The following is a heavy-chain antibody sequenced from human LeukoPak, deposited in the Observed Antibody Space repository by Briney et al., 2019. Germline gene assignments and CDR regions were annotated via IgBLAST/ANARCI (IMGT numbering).Heavy chain of an antibody. CDR3: ARADYYYGSGSTSDY. J-gene: IGHJ4*02. Sequence: SETLSLTCTVSGGSISSGDYYWSWIRQPPGKGLEWIGYIYYSGSTYYNPSLKSRVTMSVDTSKNQFSLKLSSVTAADTAVYYCARADYYYGSGSTSDYWGQGTLVTVSS. CDR1: GGSISSGDYY. D-gene: IGHD3-10*01. CDR2: IYYSGST. V-gene: IGHV4-30-4*08.